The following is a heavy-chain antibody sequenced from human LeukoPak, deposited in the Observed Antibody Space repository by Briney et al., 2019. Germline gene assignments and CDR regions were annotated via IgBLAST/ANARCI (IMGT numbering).Heavy chain of an antibody. V-gene: IGHV3-48*03. Sequence: GGSLRLSCAASGFTFSSYEMNWVRQAPGKGLEWVSYISSGSTIYDADSVKGRFTISRDNAKDSLYLQMNSLRAEDTAVYYCARESIAVAGAPFGYWGQGTLVTVSS. CDR1: GFTFSSYE. J-gene: IGHJ4*02. D-gene: IGHD6-19*01. CDR3: ARESIAVAGAPFGY. CDR2: ISSGSTI.